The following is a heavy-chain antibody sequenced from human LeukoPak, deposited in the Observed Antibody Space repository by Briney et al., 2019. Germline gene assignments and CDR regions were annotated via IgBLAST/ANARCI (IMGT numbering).Heavy chain of an antibody. CDR2: INTGGIIT. J-gene: IGHJ3*02. CDR1: GFIFRSYS. Sequence: AGGKLRRSCAASGFIFRSYSMIWVRQAPGKGLEWVSYINTGGIITSYADSVKGRFTISRDNAKNSLNLQMNSLRDQDTAVYYCARDGFYGGFDIWVQRTMVTVSS. V-gene: IGHV3-48*02. D-gene: IGHD3-10*01. CDR3: ARDGFYGGFDI.